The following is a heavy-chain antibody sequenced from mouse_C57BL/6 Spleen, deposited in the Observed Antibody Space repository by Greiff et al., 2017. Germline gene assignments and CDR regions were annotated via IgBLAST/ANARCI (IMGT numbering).Heavy chain of an antibody. V-gene: IGHV1-26*01. Sequence: EVQLQQSGPELVKPGASVKISCKASGYTFTDYYMNWVKQSHGKSLEWIGDINPNNGGTSYNQKFKGKATLTIDKSSRTAYMELRSLTSEDSAVYYCARKELGELGREAMDYWGQGTSVTVSS. D-gene: IGHD4-1*01. CDR2: INPNNGGT. J-gene: IGHJ4*01. CDR3: ARKELGELGREAMDY. CDR1: GYTFTDYY.